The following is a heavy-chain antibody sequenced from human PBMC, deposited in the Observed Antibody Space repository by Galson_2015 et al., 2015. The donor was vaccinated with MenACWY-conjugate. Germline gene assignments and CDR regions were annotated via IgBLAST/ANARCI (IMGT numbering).Heavy chain of an antibody. CDR3: ARADSSGYRI. CDR1: GGSISTYY. J-gene: IGHJ3*02. CDR2: VYYSGST. D-gene: IGHD3-22*01. Sequence: ETLSLTCTVSGGSISTYYWNWIRQPPGKGLEWIGYVYYSGSTNYNPSLKSRVTISVDTSKNQFSLKLSSVTAADTAVNYCARADSSGYRIWGQGTMVTVSS. V-gene: IGHV4-59*01.